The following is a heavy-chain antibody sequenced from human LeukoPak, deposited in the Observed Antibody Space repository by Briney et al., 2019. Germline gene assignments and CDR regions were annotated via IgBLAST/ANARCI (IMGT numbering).Heavy chain of an antibody. CDR3: ARRIGSSLRIDI. V-gene: IGHV1-69*13. Sequence: SVKVSCKASGYTFTSYGISWVRQAPGQGLEWMGGIIPIFGTANYAQKFQGRVTITADESTSTAYMELSSLRSEDTAVYYCARRIGSSLRIDIWGQGTMVTVSS. CDR2: IIPIFGTA. D-gene: IGHD6-13*01. CDR1: GYTFTSYG. J-gene: IGHJ3*02.